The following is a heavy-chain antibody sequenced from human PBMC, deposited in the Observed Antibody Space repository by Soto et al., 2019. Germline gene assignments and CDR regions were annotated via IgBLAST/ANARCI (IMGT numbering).Heavy chain of an antibody. CDR3: AANYYGSGSYYPRGEYYYYYYMDV. CDR1: GFTFTSSA. J-gene: IGHJ6*03. CDR2: IVVGSGNT. Sequence: GASVKVSCKASGFTFTSSAMQWVRQARGQRLEWIGWIVVGSGNTNYAQKFQERVTITRDMSTSTAYMELSSLRSEDTAVYYCAANYYGSGSYYPRGEYYYYYYMDVWGTGTTVTVSS. V-gene: IGHV1-58*02. D-gene: IGHD3-10*01.